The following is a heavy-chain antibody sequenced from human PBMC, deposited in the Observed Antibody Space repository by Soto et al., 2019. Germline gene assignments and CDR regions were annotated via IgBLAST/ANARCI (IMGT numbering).Heavy chain of an antibody. J-gene: IGHJ5*01. CDR1: GFSFTSSA. CDR2: IVVGSGNT. Sequence: SVKVSCKASGFSFTSSAVQWVRQARGQRLEWIGWIVVGSGNTNYAQKFQERVTITRDMSTSTAYMELSSLRAEDTAVYYCAKDRSSTVTTDPSWFDSWGQGTLVTVSS. V-gene: IGHV1-58*01. D-gene: IGHD4-17*01. CDR3: AKDRSSTVTTDPSWFDS.